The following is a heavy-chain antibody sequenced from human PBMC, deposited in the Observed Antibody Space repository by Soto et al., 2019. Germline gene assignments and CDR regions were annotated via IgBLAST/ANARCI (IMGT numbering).Heavy chain of an antibody. CDR1: SFTFDDYA. J-gene: IGHJ4*02. D-gene: IGHD5-18*01. Sequence: EVRLVESGGGFVQPGKSLRLSCAASSFTFDDYAMHWVRRRPGKGLEWVSGISWNGGSMGYADSVKARFTISRDNAKSALHLQMNSLSVDDTALYYCARTYQGAQLWLFPELAKDIFDYWGQGTLVTVSS. CDR2: ISWNGGSM. V-gene: IGHV3-9*01. CDR3: ARTYQGAQLWLFPELAKDIFDY.